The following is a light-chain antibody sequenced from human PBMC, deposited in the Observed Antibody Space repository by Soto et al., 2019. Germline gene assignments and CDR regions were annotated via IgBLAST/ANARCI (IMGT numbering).Light chain of an antibody. CDR2: DVS. CDR3: SSYTSTSSLVV. Sequence: QSALTQPASVSGSPGQSIAMSCTGTSSDVGGYNYVSWYQQHPGKAPKLILYDVSNRPAGVSNRFSGSKSGNTASLTISGLQAEDEADYYCSSYTSTSSLVVFGGGTKLTVL. V-gene: IGLV2-14*03. CDR1: SSDVGGYNY. J-gene: IGLJ2*01.